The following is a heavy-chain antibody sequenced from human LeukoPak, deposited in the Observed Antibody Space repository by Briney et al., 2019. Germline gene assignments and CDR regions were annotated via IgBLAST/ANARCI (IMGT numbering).Heavy chain of an antibody. D-gene: IGHD3-10*01. V-gene: IGHV3-21*01. J-gene: IGHJ4*02. CDR2: ISSSSSYI. CDR1: GFTFSSYS. Sequence: GGSLRLSCAASGFTFSSYSMNWVRQAPGQGLEWVSSISSSSSYIYYADSVKGRFTISRDNAKNSLYLQMNSLRAEDTAVYYCARRRFESNSFDYWGQGTLVTVSS. CDR3: ARRRFESNSFDY.